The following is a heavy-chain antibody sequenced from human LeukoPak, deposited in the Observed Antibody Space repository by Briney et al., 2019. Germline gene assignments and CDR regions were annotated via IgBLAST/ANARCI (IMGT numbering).Heavy chain of an antibody. Sequence: PSETLSLTCTVSGYSISSGYYCGWIRQPPGKGLEWIGSIYHSGSTNYNPSLKSRVTISVDTSKNQFSLNLSSVTAADTAVYYCARGVLEKKRGFLLYYYYYYMDVWGKGTTVAISS. CDR3: ARGVLEKKRGFLLYYYYYYMDV. CDR1: GYSISSGYY. CDR2: IYHSGST. J-gene: IGHJ6*03. D-gene: IGHD2-8*02. V-gene: IGHV4-38-2*02.